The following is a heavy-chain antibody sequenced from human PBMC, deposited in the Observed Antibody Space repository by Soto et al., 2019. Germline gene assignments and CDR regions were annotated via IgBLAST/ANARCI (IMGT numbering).Heavy chain of an antibody. V-gene: IGHV3-23*01. Sequence: GFLIPSCPASGFPFSSSALSWVRHAPGKGREWVLSISGSGVSTCYADSVKCRFTISRDNSKNTLYLQMNSLRAGDTAVYYCPPLYYDFWSGLVVRHYYYGMDVWGQGTTVTVSS. J-gene: IGHJ6*02. CDR3: PPLYYDFWSGLVVRHYYYGMDV. D-gene: IGHD3-3*01. CDR1: GFPFSSSA. CDR2: ISGSGVST.